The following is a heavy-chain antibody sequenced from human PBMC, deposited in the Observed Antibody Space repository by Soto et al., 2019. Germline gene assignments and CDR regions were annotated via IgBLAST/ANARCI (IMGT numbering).Heavy chain of an antibody. V-gene: IGHV4-61*01. Sequence: NPSETLSLTCTVPGGAVSSGTYYWSWIRQPPGKGLEWIGHIYFTGSTNYNPSLKSRVTMSLDTSRNQFSLKLSSVTAADTAVYYCTRGPPRVQWFDPWGLGTLVTVSS. CDR1: GGAVSSGTYY. CDR2: IYFTGST. J-gene: IGHJ5*02. CDR3: TRGPPRVQWFDP.